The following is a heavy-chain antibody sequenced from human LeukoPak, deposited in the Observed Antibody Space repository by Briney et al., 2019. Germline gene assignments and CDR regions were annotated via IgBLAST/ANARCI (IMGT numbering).Heavy chain of an antibody. D-gene: IGHD2-2*01. CDR1: GYSISSGYY. V-gene: IGHV4-38-2*01. CDR3: ARPVVPAAPDAFDI. CDR2: IYHSGST. Sequence: SETLSLTCAVSGYSISSGYYWGWIRQPPGKGLEWIGSIYHSGSTYYNPSLKSRVTISVDTSKNQFSPKLSSVTAADTAVYYCARPVVPAAPDAFDIWGQGTTVTVSS. J-gene: IGHJ3*02.